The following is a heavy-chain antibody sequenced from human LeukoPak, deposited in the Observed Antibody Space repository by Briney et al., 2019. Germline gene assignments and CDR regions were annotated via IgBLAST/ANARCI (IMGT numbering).Heavy chain of an antibody. D-gene: IGHD1-26*01. J-gene: IGHJ4*02. CDR3: ARNSGSYRKIDY. V-gene: IGHV3-74*01. CDR1: GFTFSSYW. Sequence: PGGSLRLSCAASGFTFSSYWMHWVRQAPGKGLVLVSRINSDGSSTSYADSVKGRFTISRDNAKNTLYLQMNSLRAEDTAVYYCARNSGSYRKIDYWGQGTLVTVSS. CDR2: INSDGSST.